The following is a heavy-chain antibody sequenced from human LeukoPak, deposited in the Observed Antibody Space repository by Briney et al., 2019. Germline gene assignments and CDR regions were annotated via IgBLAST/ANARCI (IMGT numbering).Heavy chain of an antibody. V-gene: IGHV1-3*01. CDR3: ARAPLEGRLEWLLFDY. D-gene: IGHD3-3*01. J-gene: IGHJ4*02. CDR2: INADNGNT. CDR1: GYTFTSYA. Sequence: GASVKVSCKASGYTFTSYAMHWVRQAPGQRLEWMGWINADNGNTKYSQKFQGRVTITRDTSASTAYMELSSLRSEDTAVYYCARAPLEGRLEWLLFDYWGQGTLVTVSS.